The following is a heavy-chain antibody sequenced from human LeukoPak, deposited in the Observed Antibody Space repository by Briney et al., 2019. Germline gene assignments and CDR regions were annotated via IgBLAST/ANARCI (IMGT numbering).Heavy chain of an antibody. V-gene: IGHV6-1*01. D-gene: IGHD1-7*01. J-gene: IGHJ5*02. CDR1: GDSVSSNSAA. Sequence: SQTPSLTCAISGDSVSSNSAAWDWIRQSPSRGLEWLGRTYYRSKWYNEYAVSVKSRLTINPGTSKNQFSLQLNSVTPEDTAVYYCAKEGEIGTTFAWFDPWGQGTLVTVSS. CDR2: TYYRSKWYN. CDR3: AKEGEIGTTFAWFDP.